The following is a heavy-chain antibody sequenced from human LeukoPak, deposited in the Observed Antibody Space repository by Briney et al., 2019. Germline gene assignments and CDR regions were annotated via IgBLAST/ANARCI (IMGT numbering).Heavy chain of an antibody. CDR2: MSPNSGDT. Sequence: ASVKVSCRASGYTFTTHDINWVRQATGQGLEWMGWMSPNSGDTGYAQKFQGRVTMTSDSSISTAFMELSSLRSEDAAIYYCVRTPPNWGFDYWGQGTLVTVSS. D-gene: IGHD7-27*01. CDR3: VRTPPNWGFDY. V-gene: IGHV1-8*01. CDR1: GYTFTTHD. J-gene: IGHJ4*02.